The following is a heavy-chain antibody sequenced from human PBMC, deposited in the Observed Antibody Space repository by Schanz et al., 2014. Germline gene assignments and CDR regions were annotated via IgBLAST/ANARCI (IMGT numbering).Heavy chain of an antibody. J-gene: IGHJ4*02. CDR3: AKVRYSSGWRGDYFDE. D-gene: IGHD6-25*01. Sequence: EVQLLESGGGLVQPGGSLRLSCAASGFTFSAYAMTWVRQIPGKGLEWVSAISASGGTTYYADSVKGRFTISRDNSKNTLYLQMNSLRAEDTAVYYCAKVRYSSGWRGDYFDEWGQGTLVTAAS. V-gene: IGHV3-23*01. CDR2: ISASGGTT. CDR1: GFTFSAYA.